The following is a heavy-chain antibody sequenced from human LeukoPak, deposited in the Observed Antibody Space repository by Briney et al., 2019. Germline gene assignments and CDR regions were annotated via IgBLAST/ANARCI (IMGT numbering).Heavy chain of an antibody. CDR2: IIGGGTRT. J-gene: IGHJ6*02. CDR3: ARDSPVGATDYYYGMDV. V-gene: IGHV3-74*01. D-gene: IGHD1-26*01. Sequence: PGGSLRLSCAASGFSFSYYWMHWVRQGSGKGPVWVSRIIGGGTRTDYADSVKGRFTISRDNAKSTLYLQMNSLRAEDTAVYYCARDSPVGATDYYYGMDVWGQGTTVTVSS. CDR1: GFSFSYYW.